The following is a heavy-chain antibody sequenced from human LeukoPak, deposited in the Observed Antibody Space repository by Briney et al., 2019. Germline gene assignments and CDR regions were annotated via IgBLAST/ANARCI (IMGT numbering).Heavy chain of an antibody. D-gene: IGHD4-11*01. J-gene: IGHJ6*03. CDR1: GGTFSSYA. Sequence: ASVKVSCKASGGTFSSYAISWVRQAPGQGLEWMRGIIPIFGTANYAQKFQGRVTITTDESTSTAYMELSSLRSEDTAVYYCASAIILPQLSSYYYMDVWGKGTTVTVSS. CDR3: ASAIILPQLSSYYYMDV. CDR2: IIPIFGTA. V-gene: IGHV1-69*05.